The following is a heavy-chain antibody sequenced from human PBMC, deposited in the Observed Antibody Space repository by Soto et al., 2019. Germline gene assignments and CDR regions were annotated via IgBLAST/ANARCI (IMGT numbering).Heavy chain of an antibody. CDR3: AKETDYDSATMDV. V-gene: IGHV3-30*18. J-gene: IGHJ6*02. CDR1: GFTFSNYG. Sequence: QVQLVESGGGVVQPGTSLRLSCAASGFTFSNYGMHWVRQAPGKGLEWVALISHNGNNKYYADSVKGRFTISRDNSKNTLYLQMISLRAEDTAVYYCAKETDYDSATMDVWGQGTTVTVSS. D-gene: IGHD3-3*01. CDR2: ISHNGNNK.